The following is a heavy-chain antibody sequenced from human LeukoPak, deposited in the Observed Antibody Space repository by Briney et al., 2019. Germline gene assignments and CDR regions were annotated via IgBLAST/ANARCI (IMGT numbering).Heavy chain of an antibody. CDR3: ARGRSYLSHYFDY. V-gene: IGHV4-34*01. D-gene: IGHD3-22*01. CDR2: INHSGST. J-gene: IGHJ4*02. CDR1: GGSFSGYY. Sequence: SETLSLTCAVYGGSFSGYYWSWIRQPPGKGLEWIGEINHSGSTNYNPSLKSRVTISVDTSKNQFPLKLSSVTAADTAVYYCARGRSYLSHYFDYWGQGTLVTVSS.